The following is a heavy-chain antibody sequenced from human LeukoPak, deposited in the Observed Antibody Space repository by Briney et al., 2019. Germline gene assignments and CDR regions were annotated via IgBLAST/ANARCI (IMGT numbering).Heavy chain of an antibody. CDR2: ISQDGRTK. Sequence: QPGRSLRLSCAASGFTFTTYYMTWVRQAPGKGLEWLANISQDGRTKYYADSVEGRFAISRDNAINSVFLQMNSVRAEDTAVYYCARENWSNDYWGQGTLVTVSS. CDR1: GFTFTTYY. J-gene: IGHJ4*02. CDR3: ARENWSNDY. D-gene: IGHD1-1*01. V-gene: IGHV3-7*01.